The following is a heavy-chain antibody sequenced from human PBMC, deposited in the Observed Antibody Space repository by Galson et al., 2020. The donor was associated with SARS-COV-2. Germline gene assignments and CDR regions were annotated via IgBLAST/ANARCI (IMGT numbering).Heavy chain of an antibody. CDR3: GTNPYSSSPDH. CDR1: GFTVSNNY. D-gene: IGHD6-13*01. CDR2: IYRDGTT. J-gene: IGHJ4*02. Sequence: GGSMRLSCAASGFTVSNNYMSWVRQAPREGLEWVSVIYRDGTTYYADSVKGRFTISRDTSKNKLYLQMNGLRTEYTAMYIGGTNPYSSSPDHWGQGTLVNVSS. V-gene: IGHV3-53*01.